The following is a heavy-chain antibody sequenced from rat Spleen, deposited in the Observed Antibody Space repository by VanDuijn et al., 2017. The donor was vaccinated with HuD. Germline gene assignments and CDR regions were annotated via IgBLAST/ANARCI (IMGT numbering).Heavy chain of an antibody. V-gene: IGHV5-58*01. J-gene: IGHJ3*01. CDR1: GFTFSSYW. CDR3: AVAGFAY. Sequence: EVQLVETGGGLVQPGKSLKLSCVASGFTFSSYWMYWVRQAPGKGLDWVSSVSNDGVNTYYPDSVKGRFTISRDNAENIVYLQMNSLKSEDTATYYCAVAGFAYWGQGTLVTVSS. CDR2: VSNDGVNT.